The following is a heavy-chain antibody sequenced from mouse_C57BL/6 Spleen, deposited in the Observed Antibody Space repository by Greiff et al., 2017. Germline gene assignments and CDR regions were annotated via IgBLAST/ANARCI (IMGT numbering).Heavy chain of an antibody. V-gene: IGHV1-15*01. Sequence: QVQLQQSGAELVRPGASVTLSCKASGYTFTDYDMHWVKQTPVHGLEWIGAIDPETGGTAYNQKFKGKAILTADKSSSTAYMELRSLTSEDSAVYYCTRFSHYAMDYWGQGTSVTVSS. D-gene: IGHD6-2*01. J-gene: IGHJ4*01. CDR2: IDPETGGT. CDR3: TRFSHYAMDY. CDR1: GYTFTDYD.